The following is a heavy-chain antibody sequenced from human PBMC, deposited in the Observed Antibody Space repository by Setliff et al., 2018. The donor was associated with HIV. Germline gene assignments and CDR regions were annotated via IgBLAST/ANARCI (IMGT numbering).Heavy chain of an antibody. J-gene: IGHJ5*02. CDR1: GGSASNSRYY. Sequence: LTCTVSGGSASNSRYYWAWIRQPPGKGLEYIGSIHYNERTYYNPSLKSRVAISIDTSKNQFSLNLTSVTAADTAVYYCASRVYYYDSNNFLREEGFDPWGQGTLVTVSS. CDR3: ASRVYYYDSNNFLREEGFDP. V-gene: IGHV4-39*01. CDR2: IHYNERT. D-gene: IGHD3-22*01.